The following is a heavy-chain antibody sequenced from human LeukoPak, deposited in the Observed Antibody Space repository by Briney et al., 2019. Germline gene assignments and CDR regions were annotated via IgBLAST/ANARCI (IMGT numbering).Heavy chain of an antibody. CDR2: ISYDGSNK. J-gene: IGHJ4*02. CDR1: GFTFSSYA. V-gene: IGHV3-30-3*01. Sequence: GGSLRLSCAASGFTFSSYAMHWVRQAPGKGLEWVAVISYDGSNKYYADSVKGRFTISRDNSKNTLYLQMNSLRAEDTAVYYCARENDYGDYFDYWGQGTLVTVSS. D-gene: IGHD4-17*01. CDR3: ARENDYGDYFDY.